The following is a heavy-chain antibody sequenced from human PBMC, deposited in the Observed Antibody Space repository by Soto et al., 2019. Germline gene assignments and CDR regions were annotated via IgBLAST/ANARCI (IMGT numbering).Heavy chain of an antibody. D-gene: IGHD3-22*01. Sequence: PSETLSLTCPVSGGSIRRGGYYWSWIRQHPGKGLEWIGYINYSGSTYYNPSLKSRLTLSVDTSKNQFSLKLSSVTVSDTAVYFCAQYDGSAIKGYFDYWGKGIMVTVS. CDR1: GGSIRRGGYY. V-gene: IGHV4-31*03. J-gene: IGHJ4*02. CDR2: INYSGST. CDR3: AQYDGSAIKGYFDY.